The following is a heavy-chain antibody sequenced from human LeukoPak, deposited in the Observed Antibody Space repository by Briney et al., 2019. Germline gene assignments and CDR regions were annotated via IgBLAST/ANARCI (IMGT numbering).Heavy chain of an antibody. J-gene: IGHJ5*02. CDR3: AREDYYDSSGYSNWFDP. CDR1: GFTFSSYE. CDR2: ISSSGSTI. V-gene: IGHV3-48*03. D-gene: IGHD3-22*01. Sequence: GGSLRLSCAASGFTFSSYEMNWVRQAPGKGLEWVSYISSSGSTIYYADSVKGRFTISRDNAKNSLYLQMNSLGAEDTAVYYCAREDYYDSSGYSNWFDPWGQGTLVTVSS.